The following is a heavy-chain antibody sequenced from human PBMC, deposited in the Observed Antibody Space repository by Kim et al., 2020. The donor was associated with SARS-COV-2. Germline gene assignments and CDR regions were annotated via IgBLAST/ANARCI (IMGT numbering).Heavy chain of an antibody. CDR2: ISWNSGSI. CDR3: AKAYNYYDSSAGAFDI. D-gene: IGHD3-22*01. J-gene: IGHJ3*02. CDR1: GFTFDDYA. Sequence: LSLTCAASGFTFDDYAMHWVRQAPGKGLEWVSGISWNSGSIGYADSVKGRFTISRDNAKNSLYLQMNSLRAEDTALYYCAKAYNYYDSSAGAFDIWG. V-gene: IGHV3-9*01.